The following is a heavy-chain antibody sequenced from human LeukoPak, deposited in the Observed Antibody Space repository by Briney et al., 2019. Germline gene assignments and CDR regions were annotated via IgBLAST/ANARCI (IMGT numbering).Heavy chain of an antibody. Sequence: GGSLRLSCAAFGFTFSSYAMSWVRQAPGKGLEWVSAISGSGGSTYYADSVKGRFTISRDNSKNTLYLQMNSLRAEDTAVYYCAKFQGDGYTLDYWGQGTLVTVSS. J-gene: IGHJ4*02. CDR2: ISGSGGST. CDR1: GFTFSSYA. D-gene: IGHD5-24*01. V-gene: IGHV3-23*01. CDR3: AKFQGDGYTLDY.